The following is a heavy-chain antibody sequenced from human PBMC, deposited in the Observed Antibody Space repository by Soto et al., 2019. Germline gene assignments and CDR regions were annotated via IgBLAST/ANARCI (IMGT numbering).Heavy chain of an antibody. Sequence: PSETLSLTCTVSGGSISSRGHYWSWIRQLPGKGLQWIGYMYYTGSTYYKPSLKSRVTISVDTSKNQFSLKLSSVTAADTAVYYCASSTGNYIDAFDIWGQGTMVTVSS. V-gene: IGHV4-31*03. J-gene: IGHJ3*02. CDR3: ASSTGNYIDAFDI. D-gene: IGHD1-7*01. CDR2: MYYTGST. CDR1: GGSISSRGHY.